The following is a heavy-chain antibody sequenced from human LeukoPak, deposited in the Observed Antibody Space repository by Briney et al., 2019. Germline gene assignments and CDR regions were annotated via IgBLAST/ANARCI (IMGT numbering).Heavy chain of an antibody. CDR1: GGSISSYY. CDR3: ARGKRITMVRGVIITGGYYYMDV. D-gene: IGHD3-10*01. J-gene: IGHJ6*03. Sequence: PSETLSLTCTVSGGSISSYYWSWIRQPPGKGLEWIGYIYYSGSTNYNPSLKSRVTISVDTSKNQFSLKLSSVTAADTAVYYCARGKRITMVRGVIITGGYYYMDVWGKGTTVTISS. CDR2: IYYSGST. V-gene: IGHV4-59*01.